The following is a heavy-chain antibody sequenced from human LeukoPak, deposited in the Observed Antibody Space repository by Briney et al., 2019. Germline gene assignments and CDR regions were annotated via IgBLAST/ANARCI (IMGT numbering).Heavy chain of an antibody. Sequence: GGSLRLSCAAYGFTFSIYAMSWVRQAPGEWLEWVSAISGSGGSTYYADSVKGRFTISRDNSKNTLYLQMNNLRAEDTAVYYCAKAAMVSFHPFDYWGQGTLVTVSS. CDR3: AKAAMVSFHPFDY. V-gene: IGHV3-23*01. J-gene: IGHJ4*02. CDR2: ISGSGGST. D-gene: IGHD5-18*01. CDR1: GFTFSIYA.